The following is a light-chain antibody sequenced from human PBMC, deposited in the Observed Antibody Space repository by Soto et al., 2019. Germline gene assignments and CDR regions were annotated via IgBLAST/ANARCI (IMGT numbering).Light chain of an antibody. Sequence: DIQMTQSPSSLSASVGDRVTITCRATQDIRKYLNWYQQKPGKAPKLLIYDASSLETGVPSRFSGSGSGTDFTLTISSLQPEDFATYYCQQYDNLPLIFGQGTRLEIK. CDR1: QDIRKY. J-gene: IGKJ5*01. V-gene: IGKV1-33*01. CDR3: QQYDNLPLI. CDR2: DAS.